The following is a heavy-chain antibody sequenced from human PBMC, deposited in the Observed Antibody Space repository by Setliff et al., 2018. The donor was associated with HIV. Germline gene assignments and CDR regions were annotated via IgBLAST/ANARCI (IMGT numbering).Heavy chain of an antibody. CDR2: ISAYDGNT. V-gene: IGHV1-18*01. J-gene: IGHJ5*02. CDR3: ARSPYSGRLVP. D-gene: IGHD5-12*01. CDR1: SYTFTNYG. Sequence: ASVKVSCKASSYTFTNYGISWVRQAPGQGLEWMGWISAYDGNTNYEQKFQGRVTMTTDTSTSTAYMELRSLRSDDTAVYFCARSPYSGRLVPWGQGTLVTVSS.